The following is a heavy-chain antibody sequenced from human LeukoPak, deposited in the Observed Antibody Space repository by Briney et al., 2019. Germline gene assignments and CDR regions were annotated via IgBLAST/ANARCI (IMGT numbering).Heavy chain of an antibody. V-gene: IGHV3-23*01. D-gene: IGHD5-24*01. Sequence: GGSLTLSCAASGFTFSSYAMSWVRQAPGKGLESVSIISGSGGSTYYADSVKGRFTISRDNSKNTLYLQMNSLRAEDTAVYYCAKDDAWLQYNDWGQGTLVTVSS. CDR2: ISGSGGST. J-gene: IGHJ4*02. CDR3: AKDDAWLQYND. CDR1: GFTFSSYA.